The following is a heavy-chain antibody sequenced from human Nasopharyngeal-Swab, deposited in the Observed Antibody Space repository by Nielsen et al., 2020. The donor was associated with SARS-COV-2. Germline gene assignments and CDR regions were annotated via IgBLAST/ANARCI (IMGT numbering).Heavy chain of an antibody. D-gene: IGHD2-2*01. J-gene: IGHJ5*02. Sequence: SETLSLTCTVSGGSISSGDYYWSWIRQPPGKGLEWIGYIYYSGSTYYNPPLKSRVTISVDTSKNQFSLKLSSVTAADTAVYYCARDSRGWFDPWGQGTLVTVSS. V-gene: IGHV4-30-4*01. CDR2: IYYSGST. CDR3: ARDSRGWFDP. CDR1: GGSISSGDYY.